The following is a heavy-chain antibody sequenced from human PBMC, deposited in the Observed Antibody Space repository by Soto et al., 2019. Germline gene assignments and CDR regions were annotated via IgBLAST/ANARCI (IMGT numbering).Heavy chain of an antibody. V-gene: IGHV3-9*01. CDR2: INWKSDI. D-gene: IGHD3-16*01. J-gene: IGHJ4*02. Sequence: GGSLRLSCAVSGFTFDDNAMHWVRQAPEKGLEWVSGINWKSDIGYADSVKGRFTISRDNAENSLYLQMNSLRAEDTALYYCAISQDRGGRTTFIYWGQGAKVTVSS. CDR1: GFTFDDNA. CDR3: AISQDRGGRTTFIY.